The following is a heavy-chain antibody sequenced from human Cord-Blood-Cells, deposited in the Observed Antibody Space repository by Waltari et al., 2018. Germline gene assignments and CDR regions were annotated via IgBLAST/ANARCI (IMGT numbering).Heavy chain of an antibody. CDR1: GYSFTSYW. J-gene: IGHJ4*02. Sequence: EVQLVQPGAEVKKPGASLKISCKGSGYSFTSYWIGWVRHMPGKGLEWMGIIYPGDSDTRYSPSFQGQVTISADKSISTAYLQWSSLKASDTAMYYCARKSSIAVAGADFDYWGQGTLVTVSS. CDR3: ARKSSIAVAGADFDY. CDR2: IYPGDSDT. D-gene: IGHD6-19*01. V-gene: IGHV5-51*01.